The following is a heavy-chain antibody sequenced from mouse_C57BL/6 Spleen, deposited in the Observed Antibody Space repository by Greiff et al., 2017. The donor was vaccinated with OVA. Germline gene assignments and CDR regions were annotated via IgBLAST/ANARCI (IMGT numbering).Heavy chain of an antibody. CDR2: IYPRDGST. CDR3: ARGHYYGSSYGYFDV. V-gene: IGHV1-85*01. D-gene: IGHD1-1*01. Sequence: QVQLKQSGPELVKPGASVKLSCKASGYTFTSYDINWVKQRPGQGLEWIGWIYPRDGSTKYNEKFKGKATLTVDTSSSTAYMELHSLTSEDSAVYFCARGHYYGSSYGYFDVWGTGTTVTVSS. J-gene: IGHJ1*03. CDR1: GYTFTSYD.